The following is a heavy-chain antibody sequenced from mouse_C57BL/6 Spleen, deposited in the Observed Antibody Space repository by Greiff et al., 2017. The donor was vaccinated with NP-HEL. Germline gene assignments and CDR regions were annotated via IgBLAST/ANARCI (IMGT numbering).Heavy chain of an antibody. D-gene: IGHD3-2*02. CDR2: ISYDGSN. CDR3: ARADSSGSAWFAY. J-gene: IGHJ3*01. V-gene: IGHV3-6*01. Sequence: ESGPGLVKPSQSLSLTCSVTGYSITSGYYWNWIRQFPGNKLEWMGYISYDGSNNYNPSLKNRISITRDTSKNQFFLKLNSVTTEDTATYYCARADSSGSAWFAYWGQGTLVTVSA. CDR1: GYSITSGYY.